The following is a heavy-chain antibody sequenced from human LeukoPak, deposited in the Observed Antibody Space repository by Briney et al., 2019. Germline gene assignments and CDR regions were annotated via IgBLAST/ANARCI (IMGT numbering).Heavy chain of an antibody. J-gene: IGHJ4*02. Sequence: GGSLRLFCAASGFTFSSYGMHWVRQAPGKGLEWVAVISYDGSNKYYADSVKGRFTISRDNSKNTLYLQMNSLRAEDTAVYYCAKNWGTDYWGQGTLVTVSS. D-gene: IGHD7-27*01. CDR3: AKNWGTDY. CDR1: GFTFSSYG. V-gene: IGHV3-33*05. CDR2: ISYDGSNK.